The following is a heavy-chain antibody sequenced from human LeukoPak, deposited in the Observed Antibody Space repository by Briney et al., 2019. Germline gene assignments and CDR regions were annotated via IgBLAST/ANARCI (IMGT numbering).Heavy chain of an antibody. V-gene: IGHV1-18*01. CDR2: ISAYNGNT. Sequence: ASVKVSCKASGYTFTSYGISWVRQAPGQGLEWMGWISAYNGNTNYAQKLQGRVTMTTDTSTSTAYMELRSLRSDDTAVYYCAKVVRKGYYFDYWGQGTLVTVSS. CDR3: AKVVRKGYYFDY. J-gene: IGHJ4*02. D-gene: IGHD6-6*01. CDR1: GYTFTSYG.